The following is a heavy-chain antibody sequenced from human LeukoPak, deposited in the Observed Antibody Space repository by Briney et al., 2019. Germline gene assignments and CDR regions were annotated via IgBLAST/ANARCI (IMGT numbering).Heavy chain of an antibody. V-gene: IGHV3-30-3*01. D-gene: IGHD3-3*01. CDR1: GFTFSSYA. CDR3: ARDAVSYDFWSGHGAFDI. Sequence: GRSLGLSCAASGFTFSSYAMHWVRQAPGKGLEWVAVISYDGSNKYYADSVKGRFTISRDNSKNTLYLQMNSLRAEDTAVYYCARDAVSYDFWSGHGAFDIWGQGTMVTVSS. J-gene: IGHJ3*02. CDR2: ISYDGSNK.